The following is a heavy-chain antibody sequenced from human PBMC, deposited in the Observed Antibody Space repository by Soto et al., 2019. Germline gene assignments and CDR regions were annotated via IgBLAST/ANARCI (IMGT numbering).Heavy chain of an antibody. Sequence: GGSLRLSCAASGFTFSSYWMHWVRQAPGKGLVWVSRINSDGSNTSYADSVKGRFTISRDNAKNTLYLQMNSLRAEDTAVYYCAREGFDWLLYFDYWGQGTLVTVSS. CDR3: AREGFDWLLYFDY. CDR1: GFTFSSYW. CDR2: INSDGSNT. J-gene: IGHJ4*02. D-gene: IGHD3-9*01. V-gene: IGHV3-74*01.